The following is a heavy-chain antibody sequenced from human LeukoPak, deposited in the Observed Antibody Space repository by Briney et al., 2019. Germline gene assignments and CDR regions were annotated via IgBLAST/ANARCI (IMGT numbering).Heavy chain of an antibody. V-gene: IGHV4-59*01. CDR3: ASVGSETEFDY. CDR2: IYYSGST. Sequence: SETLSLTCTVSGGSISSYYWSWIRQPPGKGLEWIGYIYYSGSTNYNPSLRSRVTISVDTSKNQFALKLSSVTAADTAVYYCASVGSETEFDYWGQGTLVTVSS. D-gene: IGHD1-14*01. J-gene: IGHJ4*02. CDR1: GGSISSYY.